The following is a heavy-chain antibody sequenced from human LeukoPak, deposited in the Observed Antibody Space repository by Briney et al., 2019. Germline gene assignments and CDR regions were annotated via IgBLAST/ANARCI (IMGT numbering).Heavy chain of an antibody. CDR2: IYYTGST. CDR1: GGSISSFY. Sequence: PSETLSLTCTVSGGSISSFYWSWIRQPPGKGLEWIGYIYYTGSTSYNPSLKSRVTMSVDTSKNKFSLRLSSVAAADTAVYYCARDLIMSSSPVWFDPWGQGTLDTVSS. J-gene: IGHJ5*02. D-gene: IGHD6-13*01. V-gene: IGHV4-59*01. CDR3: ARDLIMSSSPVWFDP.